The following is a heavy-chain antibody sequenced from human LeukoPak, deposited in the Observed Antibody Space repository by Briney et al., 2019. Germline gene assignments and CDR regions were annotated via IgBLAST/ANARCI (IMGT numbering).Heavy chain of an antibody. CDR3: TRGAGWLIDY. Sequence: AWIGYFHNSGTSTYTPSLKSRVTISADTSKNQFSLKLNSLTTADTAVYYCTRGAGWLIDYWGQGILVTVSS. D-gene: IGHD3-16*01. CDR2: FHNSGTS. J-gene: IGHJ4*02. V-gene: IGHV4-59*09.